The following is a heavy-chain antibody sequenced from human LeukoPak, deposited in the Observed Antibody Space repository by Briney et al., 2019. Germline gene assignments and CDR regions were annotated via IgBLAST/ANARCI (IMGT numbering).Heavy chain of an antibody. J-gene: IGHJ3*02. V-gene: IGHV1-2*02. D-gene: IGHD2-8*01. CDR1: GYTFTGYY. CDR2: INPNSGGT. CDR3: ARAPGLYCTNGVCGLADI. Sequence: ASVKVSCKASGYTFTGYYMHWVRQAPGQGLEWMGWINPNSGGTNYAQKFQGRVTMTRDTSISTAYMELSSLRSEDTAVYYCARAPGLYCTNGVCGLADIWGQGTMVTVSS.